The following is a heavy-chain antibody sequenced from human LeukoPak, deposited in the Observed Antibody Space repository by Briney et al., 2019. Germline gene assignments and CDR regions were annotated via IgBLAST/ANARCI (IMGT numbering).Heavy chain of an antibody. V-gene: IGHV1-2*06. J-gene: IGHJ4*02. CDR3: DRSLRYRSIPTDY. CDR2: INPNSGGT. Sequence: ASVKVSCKASGYTFTGYYMHWVRQAPGQGVEWMGRINPNSGGTNYAQKFQGRVTMTRDTSISTAYMEMRRLRYDDPAVYYCDRSLRYRSIPTDYLRQGTLVSVSS. D-gene: IGHD6-13*01. CDR1: GYTFTGYY.